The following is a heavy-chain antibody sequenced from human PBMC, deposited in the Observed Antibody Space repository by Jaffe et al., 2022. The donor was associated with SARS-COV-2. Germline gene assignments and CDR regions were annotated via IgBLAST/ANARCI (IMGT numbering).Heavy chain of an antibody. CDR3: ARGIWVGTSTGYYFDN. CDR1: GFIFTNYA. Sequence: QVQLVQSGAEVEKPGASVKVSCKASGFIFTNYAIQWVRQAPGQRLEWIGWINAGNGKTRYSQMFQGRATITRDTSASTAYLELSSLRSEDTAVYYCARGIWVGTSTGYYFDNWGQGALVTVSS. D-gene: IGHD1-26*01. CDR2: INAGNGKT. V-gene: IGHV1-3*01. J-gene: IGHJ4*02.